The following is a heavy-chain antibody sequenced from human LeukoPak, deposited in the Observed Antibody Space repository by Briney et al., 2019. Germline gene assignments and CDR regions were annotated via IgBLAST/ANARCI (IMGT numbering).Heavy chain of an antibody. CDR1: TGSISSTSYY. CDR3: ARLVGIAAHHFDY. CDR2: IFYSGST. V-gene: IGHV4-39*01. D-gene: IGHD6-25*01. J-gene: IGHJ4*02. Sequence: SGTLSLTCTVSTGSISSTSYYWGWIRQPPGKGLEWIGSIFYSGSTYYNPSLKSRVTISVDTSKNQFSLILSSVTAADTAVYYCARLVGIAAHHFDYWGQGTLVTVSS.